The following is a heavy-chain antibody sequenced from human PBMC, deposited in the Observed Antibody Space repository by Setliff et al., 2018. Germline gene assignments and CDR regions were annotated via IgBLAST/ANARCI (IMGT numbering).Heavy chain of an antibody. CDR3: ARDPTGSHLTANAFDI. D-gene: IGHD7-27*01. CDR1: GYTFTSYY. V-gene: IGHV1-46*03. CDR2: INPSGGST. J-gene: IGHJ3*02. Sequence: ASVKVSCKASGYTFTSYYMHWVRQAPGQGLEWMGIINPSGGSTSYAQKFQGRVTMTRDTSTSTVYMELSSLRSEDTAVYYCARDPTGSHLTANAFDIWGRGTMVTVSS.